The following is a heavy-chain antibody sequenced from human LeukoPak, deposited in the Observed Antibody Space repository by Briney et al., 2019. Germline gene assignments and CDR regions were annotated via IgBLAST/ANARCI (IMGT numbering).Heavy chain of an antibody. CDR2: IFYSGST. Sequence: SGTLSLTCTVSGGSINSYYWSWIRQPPGKGQEWIGYIFYSGSTNYNPSLKSRVTMSVDTSKNQFSLKLSSVTAADTAVYYCARHAGVYSGGYLDYWGQGTQVTVSP. V-gene: IGHV4-59*08. CDR1: GGSINSYY. D-gene: IGHD1-26*01. CDR3: ARHAGVYSGGYLDY. J-gene: IGHJ4*02.